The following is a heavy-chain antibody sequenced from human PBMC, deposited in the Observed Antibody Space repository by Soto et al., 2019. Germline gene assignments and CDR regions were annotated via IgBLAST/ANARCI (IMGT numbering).Heavy chain of an antibody. Sequence: EVKVVESGGGLVQPGGSLRLSCAASGFTFTTYWMHWVRQVPGKGLVWVSRIKGDGSSLSYADSVKGRFTISRDNVEHTVSLQMGSLRADETAVYYCAIGLKNDYGVDVWGQGTTVNVSS. V-gene: IGHV3-74*01. CDR2: IKGDGSSL. CDR1: GFTFTTYW. CDR3: AIGLKNDYGVDV. J-gene: IGHJ6*02. D-gene: IGHD1-1*01.